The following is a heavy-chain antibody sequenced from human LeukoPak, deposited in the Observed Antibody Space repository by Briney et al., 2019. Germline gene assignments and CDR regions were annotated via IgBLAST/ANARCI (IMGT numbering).Heavy chain of an antibody. CDR3: ARKMHLYGSGSYFVY. CDR1: GYTFTSYD. V-gene: IGHV1-8*01. CDR2: MNPNSGNT. Sequence: ASVKVSCKASGYTFTSYDINWVRQATGQGLEWMGWMNPNSGNTDYTQKLQSRVTMTRNTSISTAYMELSSLRSEDTAVYYCARKMHLYGSGSYFVYWGQGTLVTVSS. J-gene: IGHJ4*02. D-gene: IGHD3-10*01.